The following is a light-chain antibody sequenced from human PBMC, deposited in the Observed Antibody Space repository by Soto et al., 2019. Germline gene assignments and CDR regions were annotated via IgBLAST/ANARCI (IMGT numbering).Light chain of an antibody. CDR2: GNS. CDR1: SSNIGAGYD. V-gene: IGLV1-40*01. J-gene: IGLJ1*01. CDR3: QSYDSSLSAYV. Sequence: QPVLTQPPSVSGAPGQRVTISCTGSSSNIGAGYDVHWYQQLPGTAPKLLIYGNSNRPSGVPDRFSGSKSGTSASLAITGLQAEDEADYYCQSYDSSLSAYVFGTGTKLTV.